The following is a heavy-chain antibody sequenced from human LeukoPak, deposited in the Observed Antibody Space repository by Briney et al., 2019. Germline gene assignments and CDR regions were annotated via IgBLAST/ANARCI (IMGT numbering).Heavy chain of an antibody. CDR3: AKDLRYYYGNNAGDYYYHGMDV. J-gene: IGHJ6*02. CDR1: GFTFSSYG. V-gene: IGHV3-30*18. CDR2: ISYDGSNK. Sequence: GGSLRLSCAASGFTFSSYGMHWVRQAPGKGLEWVAVISYDGSNKYYADSVKGRFTISRDNSKNTLYLQMNSLRAEDTAVYYCAKDLRYYYGNNAGDYYYHGMDVWGQGTTVTVSS. D-gene: IGHD3-10*01.